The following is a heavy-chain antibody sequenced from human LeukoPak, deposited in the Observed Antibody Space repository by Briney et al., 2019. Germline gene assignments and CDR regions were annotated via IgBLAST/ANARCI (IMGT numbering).Heavy chain of an antibody. V-gene: IGHV4-59*01. CDR1: GGSISSYY. Sequence: SETLSLTCTASGGSISSYYWSWIRQPPGKGLEWIGYIYYSGSTNYNPSLKSRVTISVDTSKNQFSLKLSSVTAADTAVYYCARDHGVRGADAFDIWGQGTMVTVSS. J-gene: IGHJ3*02. D-gene: IGHD3-10*01. CDR3: ARDHGVRGADAFDI. CDR2: IYYSGST.